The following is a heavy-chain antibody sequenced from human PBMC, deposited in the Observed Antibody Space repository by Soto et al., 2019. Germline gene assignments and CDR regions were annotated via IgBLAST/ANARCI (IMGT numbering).Heavy chain of an antibody. Sequence: SETLSLTCTVSGGSISSYYWSWIRQPPGKGLEWIGYIYYSGSTNYNPSLKSRVTISVDTSKNQFSLKLSSVTAADTAVYYCANLISPFTTVTGPDVDYWGQGTLVTVSS. V-gene: IGHV4-59*01. CDR2: IYYSGST. J-gene: IGHJ4*02. CDR1: GGSISSYY. D-gene: IGHD4-4*01. CDR3: ANLISPFTTVTGPDVDY.